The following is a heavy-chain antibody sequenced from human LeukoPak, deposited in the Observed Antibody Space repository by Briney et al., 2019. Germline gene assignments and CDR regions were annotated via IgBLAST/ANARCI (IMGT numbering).Heavy chain of an antibody. J-gene: IGHJ4*02. CDR1: GFTFSSYG. CDR2: IRYDGSNK. CDR3: TRRGAVAGTLDY. Sequence: GGSLRLSCAASGFTFSSYGMHWVRQAPGKGLEWVTFIRYDGSNKYYADSVKGRFTISRDNSKNTLYLQMNSLRVEDMAVYYCTRRGAVAGTLDYWGQGTLVIVSS. D-gene: IGHD6-19*01. V-gene: IGHV3-30*02.